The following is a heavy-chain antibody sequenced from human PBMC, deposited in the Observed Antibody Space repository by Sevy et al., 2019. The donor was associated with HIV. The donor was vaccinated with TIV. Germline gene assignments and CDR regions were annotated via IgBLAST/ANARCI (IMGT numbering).Heavy chain of an antibody. CDR2: ISFDGTDK. CDR3: GRETTRLPRGAFDF. CDR1: GFTFSSYH. J-gene: IGHJ3*01. V-gene: IGHV3-30-3*01. Sequence: GGSLRLSCAASGFTFSSYHMHWVRQAPGKGLEWVSFISFDGTDKYYADSVKGRFTITRDNSKNTLFLQMNSLRAEDTACYYCGRETTRLPRGAFDFWGQGTMVTVSS. D-gene: IGHD1-26*01.